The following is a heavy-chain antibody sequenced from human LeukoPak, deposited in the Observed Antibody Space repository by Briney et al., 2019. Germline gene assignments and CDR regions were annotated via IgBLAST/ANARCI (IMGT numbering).Heavy chain of an antibody. D-gene: IGHD7-27*01. V-gene: IGHV4-59*08. Sequence: SETLSLTCTVSGGSISSYYWTWIRQPPGKGLECIGYISDNGNTNYNYNPSLKSRVTISVDTSKNLFSLKVTSVTAADTAVYYCARHSGLGTHFDYWGQGILVTVSS. CDR2: ISDNGNTNY. CDR3: ARHSGLGTHFDY. J-gene: IGHJ4*02. CDR1: GGSISSYY.